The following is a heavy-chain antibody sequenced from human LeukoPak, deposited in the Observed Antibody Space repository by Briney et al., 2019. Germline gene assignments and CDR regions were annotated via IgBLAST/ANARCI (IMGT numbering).Heavy chain of an antibody. V-gene: IGHV5-51*01. CDR3: ARRGDDYGDYAYSY. J-gene: IGHJ4*02. Sequence: GESLKISCRHSGTSFINYWIGWVRQMPGKGLEWMGMIYPDDSQTKYSPSFQGQVTISADKSITTAYLQWSSLKASDTAMYYCARRGDDYGDYAYSYWGQGTLVTVSS. D-gene: IGHD4-17*01. CDR1: GTSFINYW. CDR2: IYPDDSQT.